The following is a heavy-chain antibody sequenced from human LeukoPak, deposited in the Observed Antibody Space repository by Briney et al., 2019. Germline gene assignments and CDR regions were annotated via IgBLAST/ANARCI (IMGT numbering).Heavy chain of an antibody. J-gene: IGHJ3*02. CDR1: GGSISSSSYY. Sequence: MASETLSLTCIVSGGSISSSSYYWGWIRQPPGKGLEWIGEINHSGSTNYNPSLKSRVTISVDTSKNQFSLKLSSVTAADTAVYYCARLLRYFDWLLNDAFDIWGQGTMVTVSS. CDR2: INHSGST. CDR3: ARLLRYFDWLLNDAFDI. D-gene: IGHD3-9*01. V-gene: IGHV4-39*07.